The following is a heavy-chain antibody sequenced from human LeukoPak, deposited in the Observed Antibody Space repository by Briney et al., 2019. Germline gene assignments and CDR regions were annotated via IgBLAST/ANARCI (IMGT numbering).Heavy chain of an antibody. CDR1: GFTFSSYN. Sequence: GGSLRLTCAASGFTFSSYNMNWVRQAPGKGLEWVSSISSSSSYIYYADSVKGRFTISRDNAKNSLYLQMNSLRAEDTAVYYCARAYGGSSGFGAGTIDYWGQGTLVTVSS. CDR3: ARAYGGSSGFGAGTIDY. CDR2: ISSSSSYI. D-gene: IGHD6-13*01. J-gene: IGHJ4*02. V-gene: IGHV3-21*01.